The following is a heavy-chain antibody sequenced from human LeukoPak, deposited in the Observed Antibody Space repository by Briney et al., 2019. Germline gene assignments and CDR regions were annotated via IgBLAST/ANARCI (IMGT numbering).Heavy chain of an antibody. D-gene: IGHD2-15*01. V-gene: IGHV3-33*01. CDR3: ARDRIGLLSYYYYGMDV. CDR2: IWYDGSNK. Sequence: GGSLRLSCAASGFTFSSYGMHWVSQAPGKGLEWVAVIWYDGSNKYYADSVKGRFTISRDNSKNTLYLQMNSLRAEDTAVYYCARDRIGLLSYYYYGMDVWGQGTTVTVSS. J-gene: IGHJ6*02. CDR1: GFTFSSYG.